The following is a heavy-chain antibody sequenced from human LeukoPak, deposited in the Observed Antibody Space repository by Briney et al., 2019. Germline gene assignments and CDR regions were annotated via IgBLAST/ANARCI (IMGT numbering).Heavy chain of an antibody. CDR1: GFTFSSYG. CDR3: ARGPTVYEGSGSPWFDP. Sequence: GRSLRPSRAASGFTFSSYGMHWVRPAPGKGLEWVAVIWYDGSNKYYADSVKGRFTISRDNSKNTLYLQMNSLRADDTAVYYCARGPTVYEGSGSPWFDPWGQGTLVTVSS. D-gene: IGHD3-10*01. J-gene: IGHJ5*02. V-gene: IGHV3-33*01. CDR2: IWYDGSNK.